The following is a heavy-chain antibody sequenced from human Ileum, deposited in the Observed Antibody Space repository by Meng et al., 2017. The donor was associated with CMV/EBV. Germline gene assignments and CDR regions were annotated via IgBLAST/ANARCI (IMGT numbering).Heavy chain of an antibody. CDR1: GGSVSSGSYY. CDR3: ARGKSHNFDF. Sequence: LTCSVSGGSVSSGSYYWSWIRQPPGKGLEWIGYIFYSGRTNYNPSLKSRVSISVDTSKNQFSLKVSSVTAADTAVYYCARGKSHNFDFWGQGTLVTVSS. J-gene: IGHJ4*02. CDR2: IFYSGRT. V-gene: IGHV4-61*01.